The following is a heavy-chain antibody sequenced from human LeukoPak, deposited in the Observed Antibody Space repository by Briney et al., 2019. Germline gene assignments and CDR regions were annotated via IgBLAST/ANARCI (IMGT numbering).Heavy chain of an antibody. J-gene: IGHJ6*03. V-gene: IGHV3-30*02. Sequence: PGGSLRLSCAASGFTFSSYGMHWVRQAPGKGLEWVAFIRYDGSNKYYADSVKGRFTISRDNSKNTLYLQMNSLRADDTAVYYCAKDDWSFNNYMEVWGKETTVPLSS. D-gene: IGHD3-9*01. CDR1: GFTFSSYG. CDR3: AKDDWSFNNYMEV. CDR2: IRYDGSNK.